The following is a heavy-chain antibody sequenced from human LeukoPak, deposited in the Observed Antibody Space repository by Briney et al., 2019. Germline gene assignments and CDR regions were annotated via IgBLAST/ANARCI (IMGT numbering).Heavy chain of an antibody. Sequence: GGSLRLSCAASGFSVSGYWMHWVRQAPGKGLVWVSRINSDGTTTDYADSVKGRVTVSGDNGRNTVYLQMSSLRADDTAIYYCARVSPYRVARLGALDIWGQGTKVTVSS. CDR3: ARVSPYRVARLGALDI. J-gene: IGHJ3*02. V-gene: IGHV3-74*01. CDR2: INSDGTTT. D-gene: IGHD3-16*02. CDR1: GFSVSGYW.